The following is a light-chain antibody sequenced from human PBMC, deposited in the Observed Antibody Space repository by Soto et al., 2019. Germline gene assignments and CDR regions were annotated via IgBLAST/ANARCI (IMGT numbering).Light chain of an antibody. V-gene: IGKV3-11*01. CDR1: QSVSSY. Sequence: EIVLTQSPATLSLSPGERATLSCRASQSVSSYLAWYQQKPGQAPRLLIYDASNRATGIPARFSGSGSGTDFTPTISSLAPEDFAVYYCQQRSNWLTFGGGTKVEIK. CDR3: QQRSNWLT. J-gene: IGKJ4*01. CDR2: DAS.